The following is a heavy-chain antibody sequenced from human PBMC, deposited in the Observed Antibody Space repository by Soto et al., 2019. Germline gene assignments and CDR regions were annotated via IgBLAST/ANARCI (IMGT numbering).Heavy chain of an antibody. CDR1: GFTFSSYG. D-gene: IGHD4-4*01. Sequence: QVQLVESGGGVVQPGRSLRLSCAASGFTFSSYGMHWVRQAPGKGLEWVAVISYDGSNKYYADSVKGRFTISRDNSKTTLYLQMNSLRAEDTAAYSCAKDRHDYSNYFDYWGQGTLVTVSS. J-gene: IGHJ4*02. CDR2: ISYDGSNK. V-gene: IGHV3-30*18. CDR3: AKDRHDYSNYFDY.